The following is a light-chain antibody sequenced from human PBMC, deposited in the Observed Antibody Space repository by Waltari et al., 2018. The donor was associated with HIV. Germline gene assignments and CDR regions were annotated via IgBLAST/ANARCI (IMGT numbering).Light chain of an antibody. J-gene: IGKJ2*01. CDR1: QSILFSTTNSNY. Sequence: DIVLTQSPDSLTVSLGERATINCKVSQSILFSTTNSNYLAWYQQKPGHPPKLLISWASGRRSGVPDRFSGAGSGTDFTLTITSLQAEDVAVYYCQQYYSHPRTFGQGTKLEI. CDR2: WAS. CDR3: QQYYSHPRT. V-gene: IGKV4-1*01.